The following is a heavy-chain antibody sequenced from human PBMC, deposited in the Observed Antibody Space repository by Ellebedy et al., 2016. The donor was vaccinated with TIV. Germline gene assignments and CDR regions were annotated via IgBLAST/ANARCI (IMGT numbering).Heavy chain of an antibody. V-gene: IGHV1-69*04. CDR1: GGTFSNYV. CDR2: IIPILGIA. Sequence: AASVKVSCKASGGTFSNYVISWVRQAPGQGLEWMGRIIPILGIANYAQKFQGRVTITADKSTSTAYMELSSLRSEDTAVYYCARENPRYCSGGSCYYNWYFDLWGRGTLVTVSS. CDR3: ARENPRYCSGGSCYYNWYFDL. J-gene: IGHJ2*01. D-gene: IGHD2-15*01.